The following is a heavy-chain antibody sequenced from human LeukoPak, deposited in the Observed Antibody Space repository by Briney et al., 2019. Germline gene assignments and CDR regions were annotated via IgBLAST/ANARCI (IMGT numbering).Heavy chain of an antibody. CDR1: GFIFSSYW. Sequence: GGSLRLSCAASGFIFSSYWMTWVRQAPGKGLEWVANIKQDGSEKYYVDSVKGRFTISRDNAKNSLYLQMNSLRAEDTAVYYCARSKNYGDSNDYWGQGTLVSVSS. CDR2: IKQDGSEK. D-gene: IGHD4-17*01. CDR3: ARSKNYGDSNDY. V-gene: IGHV3-7*01. J-gene: IGHJ4*02.